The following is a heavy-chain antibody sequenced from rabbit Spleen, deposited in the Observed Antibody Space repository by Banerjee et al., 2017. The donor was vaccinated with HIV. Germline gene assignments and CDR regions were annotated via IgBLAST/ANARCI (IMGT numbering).Heavy chain of an antibody. CDR1: GFDLSSYYY. V-gene: IGHV1S40*01. J-gene: IGHJ3*01. Sequence: QQLVESGGDLVKPGASLTLPCTASGFDLSSYYYMCWVRQAPGKGLEWIACINAVTGKAVYASWAKGRFTFSKTSSTTVTLQMTSLTAADTATYFCARDLPGIIGWNFAWWGQGTLVTVS. D-gene: IGHD1-1*01. CDR2: INAVTGKA. CDR3: ARDLPGIIGWNFAW.